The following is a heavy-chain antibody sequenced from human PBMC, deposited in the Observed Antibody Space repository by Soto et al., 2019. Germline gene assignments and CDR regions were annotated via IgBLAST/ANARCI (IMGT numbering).Heavy chain of an antibody. D-gene: IGHD3-16*01. CDR1: GFTFSSYG. V-gene: IGHV3-30*18. J-gene: IGHJ6*02. Sequence: PGGSLRLSCAASGFTFSSYGMHWVRQAPGKGLEWVAVISYDGSNKYYADSVKGRFTISRDNSKNTLYLQMNSLRAEDTAVYYCAKDGSRTSYDYYYGMDVRGQGTTVTVSS. CDR3: AKDGSRTSYDYYYGMDV. CDR2: ISYDGSNK.